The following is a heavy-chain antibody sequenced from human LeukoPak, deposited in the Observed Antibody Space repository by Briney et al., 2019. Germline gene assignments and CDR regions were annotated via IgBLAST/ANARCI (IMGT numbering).Heavy chain of an antibody. V-gene: IGHV5-51*01. Sequence: GESLKISCKGSGYTFRSYWIGWVRQMPGQGLEWMGIIYPGGPECTYSPSFQGHVTISAETFIATAYLPWRSLKASDTATYYWASIPNYDVVTGHERHFDYWGQGALVTVSS. CDR1: GYTFRSYW. CDR2: IYPGGPEC. J-gene: IGHJ4*02. D-gene: IGHD3-9*01. CDR3: ASIPNYDVVTGHERHFDY.